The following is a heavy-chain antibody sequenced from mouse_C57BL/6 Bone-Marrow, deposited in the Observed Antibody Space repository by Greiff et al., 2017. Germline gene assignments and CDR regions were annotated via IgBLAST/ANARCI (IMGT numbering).Heavy chain of an antibody. CDR3: ARDYGSSYWYFDV. D-gene: IGHD1-1*01. J-gene: IGHJ1*03. CDR1: GYTFTSYD. Sequence: QVQLKESGPELVKPGASVKLSCKASGYTFTSYDINWVKQRPGQGLEWIGWIYPRDGSNKYNEKFKGKATLTVDTSSSTAYMELNSLTSEDSAVYFCARDYGSSYWYFDVWGTGTTVTDSS. V-gene: IGHV1-85*01. CDR2: IYPRDGSN.